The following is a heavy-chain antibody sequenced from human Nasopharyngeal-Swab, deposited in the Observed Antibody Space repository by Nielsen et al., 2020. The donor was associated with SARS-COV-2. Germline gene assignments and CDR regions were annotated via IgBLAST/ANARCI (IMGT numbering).Heavy chain of an antibody. D-gene: IGHD6-13*01. CDR3: AKDIAAAGTGY. V-gene: IGHV3-9*01. Sequence: GGSLRLSCAASGFSFDDYVMHWVRQAPGKGLEWVSGISWNSGSIGYADSVKGRFTISRDNAKNSLYLQMNSLRAEDTALYYCAKDIAAAGTGYWGQGTLVTVSS. CDR2: ISWNSGSI. CDR1: GFSFDDYV. J-gene: IGHJ4*02.